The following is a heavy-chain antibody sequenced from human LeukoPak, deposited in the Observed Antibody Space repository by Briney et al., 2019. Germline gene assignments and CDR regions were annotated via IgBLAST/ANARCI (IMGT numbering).Heavy chain of an antibody. CDR1: GGSISSYY. D-gene: IGHD3-10*01. Sequence: SETLSLTCTVSGGSISSYYWSWIRQPAGKGLEWIGRIYTSGSTNYNPSLKSRVTMSVDTSKNQFSLKPSSVTAADTAVYYCARDIYCYGSGSRLFDYWGQGTLVTVSS. CDR2: IYTSGST. J-gene: IGHJ4*02. CDR3: ARDIYCYGSGSRLFDY. V-gene: IGHV4-4*07.